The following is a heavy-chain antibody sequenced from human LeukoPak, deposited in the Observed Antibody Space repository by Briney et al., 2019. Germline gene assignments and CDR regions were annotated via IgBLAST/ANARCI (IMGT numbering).Heavy chain of an antibody. CDR3: AKEPQYSSSWSFDY. CDR2: ISGSGGST. D-gene: IGHD6-13*01. J-gene: IGHJ4*02. Sequence: GSLRLSCAASGFTFRSYAMSWVRQAPGKGLEWVSAISGSGGSTYYADSVKGRFTVSRDNSKNTLYLQMNSLRAEDTAVYYCAKEPQYSSSWSFDYWGQGTLVTVSS. CDR1: GFTFRSYA. V-gene: IGHV3-23*01.